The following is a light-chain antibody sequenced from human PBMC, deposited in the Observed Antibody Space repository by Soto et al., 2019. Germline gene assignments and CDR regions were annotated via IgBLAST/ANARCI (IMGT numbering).Light chain of an antibody. CDR3: QQRSNWLFT. J-gene: IGKJ3*01. Sequence: EIVLTQSPATLSLSPGERATLSCRASQSVSSYLAWYQQKPGQAPRLLIYDASNRATGIPARFSGSGSGTHFTLTISSLDHEDFAVYYCQQRSNWLFTFGPGTKVDIK. V-gene: IGKV3-11*01. CDR1: QSVSSY. CDR2: DAS.